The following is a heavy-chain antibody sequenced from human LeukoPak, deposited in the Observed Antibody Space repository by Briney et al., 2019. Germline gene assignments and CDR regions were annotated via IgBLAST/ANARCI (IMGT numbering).Heavy chain of an antibody. J-gene: IGHJ4*02. Sequence: GGSLRLSCAASGFTFSSHAMSWVRQAPGKGLEWVSSISGTGDTTHYADSVKGRFTISRDNFETTLYLQMNSLRAEDTAVYYCARDMWGGFDYWGQGTLVTVSS. CDR3: ARDMWGGFDY. V-gene: IGHV3-23*01. CDR1: GFTFSSHA. CDR2: ISGTGDTT. D-gene: IGHD3-16*01.